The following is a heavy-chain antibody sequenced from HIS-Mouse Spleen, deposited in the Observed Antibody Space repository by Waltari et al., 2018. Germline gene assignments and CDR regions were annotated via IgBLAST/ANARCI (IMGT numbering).Heavy chain of an antibody. CDR2: IYYSGRT. V-gene: IGHV4-39*07. J-gene: IGHJ2*01. Sequence: QLQLQESGPGLVKPSETLSLTCTVSGGSISSSSYYWGWIRQPPGKGLEWIGGIYYSGRTDYKPSLKSPVTISVDTSKNQFSLKLSSVTAAATAVYYCAREIPYSSSWYDWYFDLWGRGTLVTVSS. CDR1: GGSISSSSYY. CDR3: AREIPYSSSWYDWYFDL. D-gene: IGHD6-13*01.